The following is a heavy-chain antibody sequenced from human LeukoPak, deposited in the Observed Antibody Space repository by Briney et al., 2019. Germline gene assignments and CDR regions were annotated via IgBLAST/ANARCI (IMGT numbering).Heavy chain of an antibody. V-gene: IGHV3-23*01. Sequence: GGSLRLSCAASGFTFSGYAMSWVRQAPGKGLEWVSAISGSGGSTYYADSVKGRFTISRDNSKNTLYLQMNSLRAEDTAVYYCAKNGYCSGGSCYSSYYGTDVWGQGTTVTVSS. J-gene: IGHJ6*02. CDR3: AKNGYCSGGSCYSSYYGTDV. CDR1: GFTFSGYA. D-gene: IGHD2-15*01. CDR2: ISGSGGST.